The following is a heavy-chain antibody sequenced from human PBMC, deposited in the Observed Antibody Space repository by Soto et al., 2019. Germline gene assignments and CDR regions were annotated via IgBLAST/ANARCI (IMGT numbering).Heavy chain of an antibody. D-gene: IGHD3-16*01. CDR2: IVVGSGNT. V-gene: IGHV1-58*01. CDR3: AADMITFGGVILIPTSGMDV. Sequence: SVKVSCKASGFTFTSSAVQWVRQARGQRLEWIGWIVVGSGNTNYAQKFQERVTITRDMSTSTAYMELSSLRSEDTAVYYCAADMITFGGVILIPTSGMDVWGQGTTVTVSS. CDR1: GFTFTSSA. J-gene: IGHJ6*02.